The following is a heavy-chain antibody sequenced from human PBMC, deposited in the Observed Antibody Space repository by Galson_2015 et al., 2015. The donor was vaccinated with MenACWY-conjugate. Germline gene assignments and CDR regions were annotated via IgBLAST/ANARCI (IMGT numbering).Heavy chain of an antibody. CDR1: GFTFRTYA. CDR2: TSGNGGST. V-gene: IGHV3-23*01. J-gene: IGHJ4*02. Sequence: SLRLSCAASGFTFRTYAMNWVRQAPGKGLECVSATSGNGGSTYYADSVKGRFTISRDNSKNTLYLQMNSLRAEDTAVYYCAKAGGYDFWNKPYYFDYWGQGALVTVSS. D-gene: IGHD3-3*01. CDR3: AKAGGYDFWNKPYYFDY.